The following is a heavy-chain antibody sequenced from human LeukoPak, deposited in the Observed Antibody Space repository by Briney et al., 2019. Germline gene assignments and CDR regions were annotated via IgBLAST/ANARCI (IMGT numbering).Heavy chain of an antibody. CDR2: ITSSGDNT. CDR1: GFSYA. V-gene: IGHV3-23*01. Sequence: GGSLRLSCAASGFSYAMTWVRQAPGKGLECVSVITSSGDNTYYIESVRGRFTISRDNSKNTLYLEMNSLSPDDTAVYYCARGVEPLAANTLAYWGQGTLVTVSS. J-gene: IGHJ4*02. D-gene: IGHD3-16*01. CDR3: ARGVEPLAANTLAY.